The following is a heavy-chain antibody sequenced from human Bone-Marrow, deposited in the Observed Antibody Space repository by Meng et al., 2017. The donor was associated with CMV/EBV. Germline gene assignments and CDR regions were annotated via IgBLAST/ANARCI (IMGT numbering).Heavy chain of an antibody. CDR2: VSRRGDTI. CDR3: AKEWLGAFDI. V-gene: IGHV3-11*01. D-gene: IGHD5-12*01. CDR1: GFTFSDYH. Sequence: GESLKISCAASGFTFSDYHLSWIRQAPGKGLEWISYVSRRGDTIYYGDSVKGRFSISRDNARNSVYLQMNSLRTEDTALYYCAKEWLGAFDIWGQGTRVTVSS. J-gene: IGHJ3*02.